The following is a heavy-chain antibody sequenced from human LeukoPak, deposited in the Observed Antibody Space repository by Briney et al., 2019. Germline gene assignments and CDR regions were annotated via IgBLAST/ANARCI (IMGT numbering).Heavy chain of an antibody. D-gene: IGHD3-22*01. CDR3: AREGNYYDSSGLYYFDY. Sequence: GGSLRLSCAASGFTFSSYGMHWVRQAPGKGLEWVAVIWYDGSNKYYADSVKGRFTISSDNSKNTLYLQMNSLRAEDTAVYYCAREGNYYDSSGLYYFDYWGQGTLVTVSS. V-gene: IGHV3-33*01. J-gene: IGHJ4*02. CDR2: IWYDGSNK. CDR1: GFTFSSYG.